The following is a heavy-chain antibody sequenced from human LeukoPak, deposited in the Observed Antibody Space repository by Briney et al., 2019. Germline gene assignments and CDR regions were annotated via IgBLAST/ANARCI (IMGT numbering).Heavy chain of an antibody. CDR3: ARGVYCSSTSCYTYVDY. CDR1: GFTSDDYG. Sequence: GGSLRLSCAASGFTSDDYGMSWVRQAPGKGLEWVSGINWNGGSTGYADPVKGRFTISRDNAKNSLYLQMNSLRAEDTALYYCARGVYCSSTSCYTYVDYWGQGTLVTVSS. V-gene: IGHV3-20*04. D-gene: IGHD2-2*02. CDR2: INWNGGST. J-gene: IGHJ4*02.